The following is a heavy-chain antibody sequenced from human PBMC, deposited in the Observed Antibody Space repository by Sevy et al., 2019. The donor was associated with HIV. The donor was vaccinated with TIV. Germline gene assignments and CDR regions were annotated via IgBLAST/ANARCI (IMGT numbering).Heavy chain of an antibody. D-gene: IGHD1-26*01. V-gene: IGHV1-18*01. CDR1: GYTFISYG. CDR3: AAGVGATPLFVY. Sequence: ASVVSCKASGYTFISYGISWVRQAPGQGLEWMGWISAYNGNTNYAQKLQGRVTMTTDTSTSTAYMELRSLRSDDTAVYYCAAGVGATPLFVYWGQGTLVTVSS. CDR2: ISAYNGNT. J-gene: IGHJ4*02.